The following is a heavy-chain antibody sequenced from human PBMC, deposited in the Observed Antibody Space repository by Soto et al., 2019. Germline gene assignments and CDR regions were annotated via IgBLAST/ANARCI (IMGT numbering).Heavy chain of an antibody. CDR2: IDNSGST. D-gene: IGHD3-3*01. CDR3: ASGGQDFWSGPFDY. CDR1: GGAISNYF. Sequence: SETLSLTCTVAGGAISNYFCNWIRQPAGKGLEWIGRIDNSGSTNYNPSLKSRITMSADTSRNQFSLKLNSVTAADTAVYYCASGGQDFWSGPFDYWGQGALVTVSS. V-gene: IGHV4-4*07. J-gene: IGHJ4*02.